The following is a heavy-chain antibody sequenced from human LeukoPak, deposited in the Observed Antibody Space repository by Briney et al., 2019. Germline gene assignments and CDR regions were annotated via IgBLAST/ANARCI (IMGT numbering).Heavy chain of an antibody. Sequence: SETLSLTCGLSGSSTDSTKYFDWVRQAPGKGLEWIGEIAHDGTRNYNSSLRSRVAMSFDRANNYFSLSLTAVTAADTALYYCTRENRLFCPVVIWGQGVLVTVSS. V-gene: IGHV4-4*02. J-gene: IGHJ1*01. CDR3: TRENRLFCPVVI. CDR1: GSSTDSTKY. D-gene: IGHD2-21*01. CDR2: IAHDGTR.